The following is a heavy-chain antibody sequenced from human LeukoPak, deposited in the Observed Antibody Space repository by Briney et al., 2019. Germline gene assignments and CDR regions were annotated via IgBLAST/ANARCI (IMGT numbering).Heavy chain of an antibody. Sequence: PGGSLRLSCAASGFTFRSYAMHWVRQAPGKGLEWVAVISYDGSNKYYADSVKGRFTISRDNSKNTLYLQMNSLRAEDTAVYYCARDIINWGCAFDIWGQGTMVTVSS. V-gene: IGHV3-30-3*01. J-gene: IGHJ3*02. CDR2: ISYDGSNK. CDR3: ARDIINWGCAFDI. D-gene: IGHD7-27*01. CDR1: GFTFRSYA.